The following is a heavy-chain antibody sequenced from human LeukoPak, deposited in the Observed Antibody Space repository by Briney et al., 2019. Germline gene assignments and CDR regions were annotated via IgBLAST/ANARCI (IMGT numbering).Heavy chain of an antibody. CDR2: INTDGSST. J-gene: IGHJ3*02. CDR3: ARVRGGYNSAAFDI. CDR1: GFTFSSYW. V-gene: IGHV3-74*01. D-gene: IGHD5-24*01. Sequence: EGSLRLSCAVSGFTFSSYWMHWVPQAPGKGLVWVSRINTDGSSTIKLDSVKGRFIIAKDYDKNTLYLQMNSLRAEDTAVYYCARVRGGYNSAAFDIWGQGTMVTVSS.